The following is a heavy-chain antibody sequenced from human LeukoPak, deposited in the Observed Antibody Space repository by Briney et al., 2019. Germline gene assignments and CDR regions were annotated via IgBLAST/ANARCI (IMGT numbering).Heavy chain of an antibody. D-gene: IGHD1-20*01. CDR3: ARSYNWNRWFDY. CDR2: ISSSGSTI. CDR1: GFTFSSYS. V-gene: IGHV3-48*04. Sequence: GGSLRLSCAASGFTFSSYSMNWVRQAPGKGLEWVSYISSSGSTIYYADSVKGRFTISRDNAKNSLCLQMNSLRAEDTAVYYCARSYNWNRWFDYWGQGTLVTASS. J-gene: IGHJ4*02.